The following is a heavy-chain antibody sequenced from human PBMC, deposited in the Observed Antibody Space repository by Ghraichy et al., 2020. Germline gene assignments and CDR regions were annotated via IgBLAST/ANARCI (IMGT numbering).Heavy chain of an antibody. Sequence: SQTLSLTCTVSGGSISSGGYYWSWIRQHPGKGLEWIGYIYYSGSTYYNPSLKSRVTISVDTSKNQFSLKLSSVTAADTAVYYCARVGGDSYYWYFDLWGRGTLVTVSS. V-gene: IGHV4-31*03. CDR3: ARVGGDSYYWYFDL. D-gene: IGHD2-21*02. CDR2: IYYSGST. CDR1: GGSISSGGYY. J-gene: IGHJ2*01.